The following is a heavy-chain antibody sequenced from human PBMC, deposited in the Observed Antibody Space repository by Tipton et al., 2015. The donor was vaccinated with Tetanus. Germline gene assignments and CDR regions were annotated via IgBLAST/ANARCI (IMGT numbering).Heavy chain of an antibody. CDR3: ARDAGDSGH. D-gene: IGHD1-1*01. Sequence: TLSLTCTVSGGSISGSPYFWNWIRQHPGKGLEWIGYIYYSGSTYYNPSLNGRVTISVDTSKNQFSLKLNSVTAADTAVYYCARDAGDSGHWGPGTQVTVSS. CDR1: GGSISGSPYF. CDR2: IYYSGST. V-gene: IGHV4-31*03. J-gene: IGHJ4*02.